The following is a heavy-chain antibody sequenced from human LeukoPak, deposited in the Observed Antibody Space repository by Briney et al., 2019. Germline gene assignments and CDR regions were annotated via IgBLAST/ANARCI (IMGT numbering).Heavy chain of an antibody. D-gene: IGHD5-24*01. CDR1: GFTGSSNY. CDR2: ISGGGNT. CDR3: GSRDKGYYYGLDV. V-gene: IGHV3-66*01. J-gene: IGHJ6*02. Sequence: PGGSLRLSCVASGFTGSSNYMSWVRQAPGKGLEWVSIISGGGNTYYADSVKDRFTISRDNSKSTLYLQMKSLRAGDTAVYYCGSRDKGYYYGLDVWGQGTTVTVSS.